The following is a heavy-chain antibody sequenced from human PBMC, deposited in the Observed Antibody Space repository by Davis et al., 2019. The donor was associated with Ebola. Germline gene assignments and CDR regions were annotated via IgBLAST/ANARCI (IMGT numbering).Heavy chain of an antibody. Sequence: ASVKVSCKASGYTFTSYDINWVRQATGQGLEWMGWMNPNSGNTDYAQKLQGRVTMTTDTSTSTAYMELRSLRSDDTAVYYCARGWDSSSSDYWGQGTLVTVSS. CDR2: MNPNSGNT. CDR1: GYTFTSYD. J-gene: IGHJ4*02. CDR3: ARGWDSSSSDY. V-gene: IGHV1-8*01. D-gene: IGHD6-6*01.